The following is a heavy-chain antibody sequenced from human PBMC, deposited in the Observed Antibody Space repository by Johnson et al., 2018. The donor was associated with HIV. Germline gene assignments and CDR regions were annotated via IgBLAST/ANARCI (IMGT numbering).Heavy chain of an antibody. V-gene: IGHV3-53*01. CDR2: IYSGGST. J-gene: IGHJ3*01. CDR3: ARDLRNSGWSNGFDV. Sequence: VQLVESGGGLIQPGGSLRLSCAASEFTVSGGYMNWVRQAPGKGLEWVSVIYSGGSTYYADSVTGRFTISRDNSKNTLYLQMNRLRAEDTALYYCARDLRNSGWSNGFDVWGRGTMVTVSS. D-gene: IGHD6-19*01. CDR1: EFTVSGGY.